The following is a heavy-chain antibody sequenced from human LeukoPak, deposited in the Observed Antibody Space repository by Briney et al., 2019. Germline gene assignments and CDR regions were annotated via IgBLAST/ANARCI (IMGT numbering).Heavy chain of an antibody. CDR1: GFTFSSYG. V-gene: IGHV3-30*02. CDR2: IRYDGSKK. J-gene: IGHJ5*02. Sequence: GGSLRLSCAASGFTFSSYGMHGVRQAPGKGLEWVAFIRYDGSKKYYADSVKGRFTITRNNSKNMLYLQMNSLRAEDTAVYSCANSGWSPKAWGQGTLVTVSS. D-gene: IGHD6-19*01. CDR3: ANSGWSPKA.